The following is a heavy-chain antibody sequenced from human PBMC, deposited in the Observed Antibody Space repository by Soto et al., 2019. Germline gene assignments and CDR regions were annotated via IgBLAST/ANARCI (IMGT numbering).Heavy chain of an antibody. J-gene: IGHJ4*02. CDR3: AKGEVRGIIPSYFDY. Sequence: RRLSFAGSGXTFRWFCMNWVRQAQGKGLEWVARISNDGSNEYYVDSVKGRFTISRDNSKNTLYLQMDSLRAEDTAVYYCAKGEVRGIIPSYFDYWGLGTLVTVSS. CDR1: GXTFRWFC. D-gene: IGHD3-10*01. CDR2: ISNDGSNE. V-gene: IGHV3-30*18.